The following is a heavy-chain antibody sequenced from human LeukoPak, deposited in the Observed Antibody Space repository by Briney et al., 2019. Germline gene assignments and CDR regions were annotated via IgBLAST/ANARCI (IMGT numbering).Heavy chain of an antibody. D-gene: IGHD3-3*01. CDR2: ISYDGSNK. CDR3: ATNRFEYYYGMDV. J-gene: IGHJ6*02. V-gene: IGHV3-30*03. Sequence: GGSLRVSCAASGFTFSSYGMHWVRQAPGNGLEWVAVISYDGSNKYYADSVKGRFTISRDNSKNTLYLQMNSLRAEDTAVYYCATNRFEYYYGMDVWGQGTTVTVSS. CDR1: GFTFSSYG.